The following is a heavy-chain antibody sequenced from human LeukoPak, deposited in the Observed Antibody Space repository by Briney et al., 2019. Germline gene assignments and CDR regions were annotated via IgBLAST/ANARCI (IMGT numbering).Heavy chain of an antibody. V-gene: IGHV4-38-2*02. J-gene: IGHJ5*02. CDR3: ARDLTMYYYGSESIPTRDWFDP. Sequence: PSETLSLTCTVSGYSISSGYYWGWIRQPPGKGLEWIGSIYHSGSTYYNPSLKSRVTISVDTSKNQFSLKLSSVTAADTAVYYCARDLTMYYYGSESIPTRDWFDPWGQGTPVTVSS. CDR1: GYSISSGYY. CDR2: IYHSGST. D-gene: IGHD3-10*01.